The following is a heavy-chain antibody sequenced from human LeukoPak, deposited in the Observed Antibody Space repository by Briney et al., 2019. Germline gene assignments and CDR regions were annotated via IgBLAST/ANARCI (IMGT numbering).Heavy chain of an antibody. D-gene: IGHD6-19*01. CDR3: ARILPSSGWYYFDY. CDR1: GFSLSTSGMC. V-gene: IGHV2-70*11. Sequence: SGPALVKPTQTLTLTCTFSGFSLSTSGMCVSRIRQPPGKALEWLARIDWDDDKYYSTSLKTRLTISKDTSKNQVVLTMTNMDPVDTATYYCARILPSSGWYYFDYWGQGTLVTVSS. J-gene: IGHJ4*02. CDR2: IDWDDDK.